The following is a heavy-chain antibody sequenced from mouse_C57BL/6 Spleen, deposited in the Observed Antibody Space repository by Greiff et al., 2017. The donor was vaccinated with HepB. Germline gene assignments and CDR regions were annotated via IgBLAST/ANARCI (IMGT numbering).Heavy chain of an antibody. CDR2: INPNNGGT. J-gene: IGHJ3*01. CDR3: ARRYYDYASFAY. Sequence: EVQLQQSGPELVKPGASVKIPCKASGYTFTDYHMDWVKQSHGKSLEWIGDINPNNGGTIYNQKFKGKATLTVDKSSSTAYMELRSLTSEDTAVYYCARRYYDYASFAYWGQGTLVTVSA. CDR1: GYTFTDYH. D-gene: IGHD2-4*01. V-gene: IGHV1-18*01.